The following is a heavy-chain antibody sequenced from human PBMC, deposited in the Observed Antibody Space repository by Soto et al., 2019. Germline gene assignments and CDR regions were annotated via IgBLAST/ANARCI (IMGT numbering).Heavy chain of an antibody. CDR1: GYTFTSYG. V-gene: IGHV1-18*01. Sequence: QVQLVQSGAEVKKPGASVKVSCKASGYTFTSYGISWVRQAPGQGLEWMGWISAYNGNTNYAQKLQGRGTMTTDTSTSTVYMEMRSLRSDDTAVYYCARGTAMVFNYYYMDVWGKGTTVTVSS. J-gene: IGHJ6*03. CDR3: ARGTAMVFNYYYMDV. D-gene: IGHD5-18*01. CDR2: ISAYNGNT.